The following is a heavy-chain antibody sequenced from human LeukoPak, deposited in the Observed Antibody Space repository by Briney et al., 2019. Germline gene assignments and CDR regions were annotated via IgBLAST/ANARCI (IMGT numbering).Heavy chain of an antibody. CDR3: AKDRWRDGSSSFDN. J-gene: IGHJ4*02. CDR2: INPSGGST. Sequence: ASVKVSCKSSGYTFTSYYMYWVRQAPGQGLEWMGIINPSGGSTSYAQKFQGRVTMTRDTSTSTAYMELRSLRSDDTAVYYCAKDRWRDGSSSFDNWGREPWSPSPQ. V-gene: IGHV1-46*01. CDR1: GYTFTSYY. D-gene: IGHD6-6*01.